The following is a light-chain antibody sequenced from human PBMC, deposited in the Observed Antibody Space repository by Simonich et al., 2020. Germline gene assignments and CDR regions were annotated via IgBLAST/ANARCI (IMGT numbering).Light chain of an antibody. CDR1: SSNIGSNY. CDR2: RNN. Sequence: QSVLTQPPSASGTPGQRVTISCSGSSSNIGSNYVYWYQQLPGTAPKLLIYRNNPRPSGGPDRFSGSKSGTSSSLAISGLRSEDEADYYCAAWDDSLSGVFGGGTKLTVL. CDR3: AAWDDSLSGV. J-gene: IGLJ3*02. V-gene: IGLV1-47*01.